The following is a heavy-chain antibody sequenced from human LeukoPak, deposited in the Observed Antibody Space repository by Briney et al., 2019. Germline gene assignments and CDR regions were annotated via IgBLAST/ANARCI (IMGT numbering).Heavy chain of an antibody. Sequence: PSETLSLTCPVYGGSLSGYYWNWIGQPPGKVREWVGEINNSGRTNYHPSLKAQVTISEDTSKNQLSLKLSSVTAADTAVYCCARAFRGIFGVFEAFYIWGQGTMVTVSS. CDR2: INNSGRT. CDR3: ARAFRGIFGVFEAFYI. CDR1: GGSLSGYY. D-gene: IGHD3-3*01. V-gene: IGHV4-34*01. J-gene: IGHJ3*02.